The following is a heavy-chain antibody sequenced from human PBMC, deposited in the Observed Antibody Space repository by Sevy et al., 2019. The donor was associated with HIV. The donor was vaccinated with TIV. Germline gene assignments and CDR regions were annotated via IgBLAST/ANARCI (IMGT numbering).Heavy chain of an antibody. J-gene: IGHJ4*02. Sequence: GGSLRLSCAASGFTFSSYSMNWVRQAPGKGLEWVSSISSSSSYIYYADSVKGRFTISRDNAKNSLYLQMNSLRAEDTAVYYCAREATRGRTIFGAVTPEYYFDYWGQRTLVTVSS. CDR3: AREATRGRTIFGAVTPEYYFDY. CDR1: GFTFSSYS. CDR2: ISSSSSYI. D-gene: IGHD3-3*01. V-gene: IGHV3-21*01.